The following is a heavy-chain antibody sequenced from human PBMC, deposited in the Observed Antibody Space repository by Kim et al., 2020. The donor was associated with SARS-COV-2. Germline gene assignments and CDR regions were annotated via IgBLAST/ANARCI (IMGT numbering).Heavy chain of an antibody. V-gene: IGHV3-7*01. J-gene: IGHJ6*02. D-gene: IGHD3-10*01. CDR2: INHDGSQR. CDR1: GFSFRSHW. CDR3: ARSGVNYGWDV. Sequence: LSLTCAASGFSFRSHWMSWVRQAPGKGLEWVANINHDGSQRYFVDSAKGRFTISRDNARDSLYLDMNSLRAEDTAAYYCARSGVNYGWDVWGQGTTVTVSS.